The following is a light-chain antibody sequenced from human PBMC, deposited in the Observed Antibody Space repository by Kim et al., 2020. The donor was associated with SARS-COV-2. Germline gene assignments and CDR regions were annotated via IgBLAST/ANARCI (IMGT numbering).Light chain of an antibody. J-gene: IGLJ3*02. CDR3: CSYAGSSTLV. CDR2: DVT. Sequence: QSALTQPASVSGSPGQSITISCTATSSDVGGYNYVSWYQQHPGKAPKLMIYDVTKRPSGVSNRFSGSKSGNTASLTISGLQADDEAHYYCCSYAGSSTLVFGGGTQLTVL. CDR1: SSDVGGYNY. V-gene: IGLV2-23*02.